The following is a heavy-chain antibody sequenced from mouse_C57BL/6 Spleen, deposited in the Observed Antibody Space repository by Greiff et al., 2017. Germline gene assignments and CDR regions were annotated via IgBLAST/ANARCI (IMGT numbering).Heavy chain of an antibody. V-gene: IGHV5-16*01. CDR3: AREITTSWYFDV. CDR2: INYDGSST. D-gene: IGHD1-1*01. Sequence: EVKLMASEGGLVQPGSSMKLSCTASGFTFSDYYMAWVRQVPEKGLEWVANINYDGSSTSSLDSLKSRFIISRDNAKNILYLQMSSLKSEDTATYYCAREITTSWYFDVWGTGTTVTVSS. CDR1: GFTFSDYY. J-gene: IGHJ1*03.